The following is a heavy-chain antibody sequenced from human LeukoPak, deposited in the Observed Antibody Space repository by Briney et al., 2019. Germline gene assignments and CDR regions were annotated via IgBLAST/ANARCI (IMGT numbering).Heavy chain of an antibody. Sequence: NPSETLSLTCNVSGVSVSSSGYFWGWIRQTPGKGLEWLGSVYYSGSTYLKPSLKSRATISVGPSKNQFSLKLSSVTAADTSLYYCARHILDSSGSMTDLPFDYWGQGTLVTVSS. CDR3: ARHILDSSGSMTDLPFDY. CDR1: GVSVSSSGYF. V-gene: IGHV4-39*01. J-gene: IGHJ4*02. CDR2: VYYSGST. D-gene: IGHD1-1*01.